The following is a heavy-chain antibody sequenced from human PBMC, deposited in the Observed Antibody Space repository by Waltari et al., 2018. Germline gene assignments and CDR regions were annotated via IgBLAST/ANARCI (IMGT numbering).Heavy chain of an antibody. Sequence: EVQLVESGGGLVQPGGSLRLSCAASGFTFSSYWMSWVRQAPGKGLEGGANIKPDESERDYVDSVKGRFTISRDNAKNSLFLQMNSLRAEDTAVYYCVRYGYGDIWGRGTMVTVSS. D-gene: IGHD5-18*01. CDR3: VRYGYGDI. CDR1: GFTFSSYW. J-gene: IGHJ3*02. CDR2: IKPDESER. V-gene: IGHV3-7*01.